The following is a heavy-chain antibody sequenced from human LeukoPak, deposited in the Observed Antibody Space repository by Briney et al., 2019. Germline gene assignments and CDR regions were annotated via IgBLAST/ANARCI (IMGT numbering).Heavy chain of an antibody. J-gene: IGHJ4*02. CDR2: ISSSSSYT. CDR1: GFTFSDYY. CDR3: ARHDYGGDSGDC. V-gene: IGHV3-11*06. Sequence: GGSLRLSCAASGFTFSDYYMSWIRQAPGKGLEWVSYISSSSSYTNYADSVKGRFTISRDNAKNSLYLQMNSLTDEDTAVYYCARHDYGGDSGDCWGQGTLVTVSS. D-gene: IGHD4-23*01.